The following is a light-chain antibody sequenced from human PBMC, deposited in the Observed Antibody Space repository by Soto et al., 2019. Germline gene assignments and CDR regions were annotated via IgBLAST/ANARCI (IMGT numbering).Light chain of an antibody. CDR2: AAS. Sequence: DVQLTQSPSFLSASVGDRVTITCRASQGISSHLAWYQQIPGKGPRLLIYAASTLQSGDPSRFSGRGSGTEFTLAISSLQPEDFATYYCQQVNGYPHTFGQGIKLEIK. CDR3: QQVNGYPHT. J-gene: IGKJ2*01. V-gene: IGKV1-9*01. CDR1: QGISSH.